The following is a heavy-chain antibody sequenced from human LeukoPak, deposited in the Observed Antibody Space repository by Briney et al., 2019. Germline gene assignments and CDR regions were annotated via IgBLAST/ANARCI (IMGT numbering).Heavy chain of an antibody. CDR2: INEDGSTT. J-gene: IGHJ4*02. D-gene: IGHD1-26*01. Sequence: GSLRHSCAASGFTFSSYWMHWVRQAPGKGLVWVSRINEDGSTTNYADSVKGRFTISRDNAMNTLYLQMNSLRAEDTAVYYCARRSSGSPPYYFGYWGQGTLVTVSS. V-gene: IGHV3-74*01. CDR3: ARRSSGSPPYYFGY. CDR1: GFTFSSYW.